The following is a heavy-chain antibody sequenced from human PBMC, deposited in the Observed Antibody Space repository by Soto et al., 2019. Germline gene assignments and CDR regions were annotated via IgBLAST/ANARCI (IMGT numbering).Heavy chain of an antibody. V-gene: IGHV3-33*01. CDR1: GFIFSSYG. CDR3: ARDLNHYGLDV. J-gene: IGHJ6*02. CDR2: IWFDGSNK. Sequence: VQLVESGGGVVQPGRSLRLSCAASGFIFSSYGMHWVRQAPGKGLEWVAVIWFDGSNKYYADSVKGRFTISRDNSKDTLYLQMNSLRAEDTAVYYCARDLNHYGLDVWGQGTTVTVSS.